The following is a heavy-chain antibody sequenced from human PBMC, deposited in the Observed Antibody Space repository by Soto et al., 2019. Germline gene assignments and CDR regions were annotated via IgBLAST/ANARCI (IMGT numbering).Heavy chain of an antibody. Sequence: ASVKVSCKASGYTFTSYYMHWVRQAPGQGLEWTGIINPSGGSTSYAQKFQGRVTMTRDTSTSTVYMELSSLRSEDTAVYYCASSWRWLHDAFDIWGQGTRVTFSS. V-gene: IGHV1-46*01. J-gene: IGHJ3*02. CDR1: GYTFTSYY. D-gene: IGHD5-12*01. CDR2: INPSGGST. CDR3: ASSWRWLHDAFDI.